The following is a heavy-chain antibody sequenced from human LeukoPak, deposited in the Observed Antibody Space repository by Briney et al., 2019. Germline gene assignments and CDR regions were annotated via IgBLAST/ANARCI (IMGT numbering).Heavy chain of an antibody. V-gene: IGHV3-21*01. Sequence: PGGSLRLSCAASGFTFSSYSMNWVRQAPGKGLEWVSSISSSSSYIYYADSVKGRFTISRDNAKNSLYLQMNSLRAEDTAVHYCARARGFWSGYSDYWGQGTLVTVSS. CDR1: GFTFSSYS. D-gene: IGHD3-3*01. J-gene: IGHJ4*02. CDR2: ISSSSSYI. CDR3: ARARGFWSGYSDY.